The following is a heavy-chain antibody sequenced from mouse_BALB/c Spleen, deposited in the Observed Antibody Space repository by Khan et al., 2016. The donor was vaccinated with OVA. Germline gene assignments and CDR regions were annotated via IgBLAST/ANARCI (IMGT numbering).Heavy chain of an antibody. V-gene: IGHV1-77*01. CDR3: GRGGWDVFAY. D-gene: IGHD4-1*01. CDR1: GYIFTDYV. CDR2: IYPGSDST. Sequence: QVQLKQSGPELVKPGASVKMSCKASGYIFTDYVMNWVKQRTGQGLEWIGQIYPGSDSTYYNEKFKDKATLTADRSSSTAYMQLNSLTSEDSAVYFCGRGGWDVFAYWGQGTLVTVSA. J-gene: IGHJ3*01.